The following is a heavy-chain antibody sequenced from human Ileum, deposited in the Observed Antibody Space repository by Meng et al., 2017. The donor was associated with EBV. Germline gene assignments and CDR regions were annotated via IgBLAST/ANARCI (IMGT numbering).Heavy chain of an antibody. CDR3: ARTYYGSYGFDY. D-gene: IGHD3-10*01. V-gene: IGHV1-18*01. CDR2: ITTYNGDT. Sequence: VQLVQSGAEVKKPGASVKVSCKASGYRFTAFGISGVRQAPGQGPEWMGWITTYNGDTKYAQKFQGRVTMTRETSTNTAYMELTSLRSDDTAVYYCARTYYGSYGFDYWGQGTLVTVSS. J-gene: IGHJ4*02. CDR1: GYRFTAFG.